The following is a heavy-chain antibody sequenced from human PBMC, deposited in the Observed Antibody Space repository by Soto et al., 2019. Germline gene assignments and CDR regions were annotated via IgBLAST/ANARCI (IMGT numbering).Heavy chain of an antibody. V-gene: IGHV4-30-2*01. CDR3: ARVPSP. CDR2: IYHSGST. J-gene: IGHJ5*02. CDR1: GGSISSGGYS. Sequence: QLQLHESGSGLVKPSQTLSLTCAVSGGSISSGGYSWSWIRQPPGKGLEWIGYIYHSGSTYYNPSLKSRVTISVDRSMNQFSLKLSSVTAADTAVYYYARVPSPWGQGTLVTVSS.